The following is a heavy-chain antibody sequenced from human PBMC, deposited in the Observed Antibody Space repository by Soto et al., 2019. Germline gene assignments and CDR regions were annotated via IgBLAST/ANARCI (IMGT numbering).Heavy chain of an antibody. CDR3: AAVAYYVDD. V-gene: IGHV3-33*01. CDR1: GFTFSSYG. J-gene: IGHJ4*02. Sequence: QVQLVESGGGVVQPGRSLRLSCAASGFTFSSYGMHWVRQAPGKGLEWVAVIWYDGSNKYYADSVKGRFTISRDNSKNTLYLQMNSLRAEDTAVYYCAAVAYYVDDWGQGTLVTVSS. D-gene: IGHD5-12*01. CDR2: IWYDGSNK.